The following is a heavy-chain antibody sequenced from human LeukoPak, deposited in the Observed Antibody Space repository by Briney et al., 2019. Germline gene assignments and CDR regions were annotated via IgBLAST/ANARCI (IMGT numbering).Heavy chain of an antibody. CDR3: ARLAPSRPALYSSSWYGNWFDP. V-gene: IGHV4-34*01. D-gene: IGHD6-13*01. J-gene: IGHJ5*02. CDR2: INHSGRT. CDR1: GGSFSGYY. Sequence: SETLSLTCAVYGGSFSGYYWSWIRQPPGKGLEWIEEINHSGRTNYNPSLKSRVTISVDTSKNQFSLKLSSVTAADTAVYYCARLAPSRPALYSSSWYGNWFDPWGQGTLVTVSS.